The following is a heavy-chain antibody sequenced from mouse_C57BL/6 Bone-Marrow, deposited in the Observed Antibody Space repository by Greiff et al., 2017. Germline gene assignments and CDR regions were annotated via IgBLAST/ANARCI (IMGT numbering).Heavy chain of an antibody. CDR2: INHDSDGT. CDR3: AKREF. CDR1: GYAFTNYL. J-gene: IGHJ2*01. Sequence: VQLQQSGAELVRPGTSVKVSCKASGYAFTNYLIEWVKQRPGQGLEWIGVINHDSDGTNYNEKFKGKAKLTADKSSSTAYMQLSSLTSEDSAVYFCAKREFWGQGTTLTVSS. V-gene: IGHV1-54*01.